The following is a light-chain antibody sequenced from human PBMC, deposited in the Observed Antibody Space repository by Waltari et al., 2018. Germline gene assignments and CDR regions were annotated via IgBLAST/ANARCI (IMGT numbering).Light chain of an antibody. Sequence: DIVMTQSPDSLAVSLGERATINRKSSQSVLYSSNNKNYLAWYQQKPGQPPKLLISWASTRESGVPDRFSGSGSGTDFTLTINSLQAEDVAVYYCLQYYTTPRTFGQGTKVEIK. CDR2: WAS. CDR1: QSVLYSSNNKNY. J-gene: IGKJ1*01. V-gene: IGKV4-1*01. CDR3: LQYYTTPRT.